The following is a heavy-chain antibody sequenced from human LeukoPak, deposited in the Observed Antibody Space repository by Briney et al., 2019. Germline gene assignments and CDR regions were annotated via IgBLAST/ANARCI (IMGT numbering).Heavy chain of an antibody. CDR3: ASPPTVTTRRSLYYYYYYGMDV. V-gene: IGHV1-46*01. CDR1: GSTFTSYY. J-gene: IGHJ6*02. D-gene: IGHD4-11*01. CDR2: INPSGGST. Sequence: ASVKVSCTASGSTFTSYYMHWVRQAPGQGLEWMGIINPSGGSTSYAQKFQGRVTMTRDTSTSTVYMELSSLRSEDTAVYYCASPPTVTTRRSLYYYYYYGMDVWGQGTTVTVSS.